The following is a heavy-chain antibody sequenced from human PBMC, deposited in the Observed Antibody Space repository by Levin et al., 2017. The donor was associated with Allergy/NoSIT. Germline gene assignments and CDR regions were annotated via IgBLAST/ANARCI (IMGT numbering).Heavy chain of an antibody. CDR1: ADSINPYL. J-gene: IGHJ6*02. D-gene: IGHD1-26*01. CDR3: ARGFVRLSSRGNLVYHSYYTLDV. Sequence: PSETLSLICSISADSINPYLWTWIRQSPGKGLEWIGDVSHSGSANYNPSLKSRLTMSIETSTNEFSLKLTSVTAADTAIYYCARGFVRLSSRGNLVYHSYYTLDVWGLGTSVTVSS. V-gene: IGHV4-59*01. CDR2: VSHSGSA.